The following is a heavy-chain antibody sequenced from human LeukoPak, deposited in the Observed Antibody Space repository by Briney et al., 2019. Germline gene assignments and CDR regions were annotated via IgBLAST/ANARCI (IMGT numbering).Heavy chain of an antibody. Sequence: ASVTVSCKASGGTFSSYAISWVRQAPGQGLEWMGGIIPIFGTANYAQKFQGRVTITTDESTSTAYMELSSLRSEDTAVYYCASPYCSSTSCYYYFDYWGQGTLVTVSS. CDR3: ASPYCSSTSCYYYFDY. J-gene: IGHJ4*02. D-gene: IGHD2-2*01. V-gene: IGHV1-69*05. CDR2: IIPIFGTA. CDR1: GGTFSSYA.